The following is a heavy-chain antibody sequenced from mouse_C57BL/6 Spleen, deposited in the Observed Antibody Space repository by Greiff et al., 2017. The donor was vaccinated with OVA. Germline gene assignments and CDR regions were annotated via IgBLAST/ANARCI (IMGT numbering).Heavy chain of an antibody. CDR1: GFSLSTFGMG. CDR2: IWWDDDK. D-gene: IGHD2-4*01. Sequence: QVTLKVSGPGILQPSQTLSLTCSFSGFSLSTFGMGVGWIRQPSGQGLEWLAHIWWDDDKYYNPALKSRLTISKDTSKNQVFHKIANVDTTDTATYYGARIEGYYDYDAFWFAYWGQGTLVTVSA. V-gene: IGHV8-8*01. J-gene: IGHJ3*01. CDR3: ARIEGYYDYDAFWFAY.